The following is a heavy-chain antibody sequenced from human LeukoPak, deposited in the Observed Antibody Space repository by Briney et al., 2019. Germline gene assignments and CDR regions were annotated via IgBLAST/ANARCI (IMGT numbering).Heavy chain of an antibody. V-gene: IGHV3-30*18. CDR3: AKAGDYGDPPYYYYMDV. J-gene: IGHJ6*03. D-gene: IGHD4-17*01. Sequence: PGGSLGLSCAASGFTFSSYGMHWVRQAPGKGLEWVAVISYDGSNKYYADSVKGRFTISRDNSKNTLYLQMNSLRAEDTAVYYCAKAGDYGDPPYYYYMDVWGKGTTVTVSS. CDR2: ISYDGSNK. CDR1: GFTFSSYG.